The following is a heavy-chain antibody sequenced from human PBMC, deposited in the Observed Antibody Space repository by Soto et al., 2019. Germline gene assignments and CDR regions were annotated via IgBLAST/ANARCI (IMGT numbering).Heavy chain of an antibody. J-gene: IGHJ3*02. CDR1: GFTFSSYS. Sequence: VQLVESGGGLVKPGGSLRLSCAASGFTFSSYSMNWVRQAPGKGLEWVSSISSSSSYIYYADSVKGRFTISRDNAKNSLYLQMNSLRAEDTAVYYCARDLTGYCSGGSCYDHAFDIWGQGTMVTVSS. CDR2: ISSSSSYI. V-gene: IGHV3-21*01. D-gene: IGHD2-15*01. CDR3: ARDLTGYCSGGSCYDHAFDI.